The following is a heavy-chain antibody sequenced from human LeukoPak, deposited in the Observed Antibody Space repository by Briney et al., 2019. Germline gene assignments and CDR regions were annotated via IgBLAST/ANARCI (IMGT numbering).Heavy chain of an antibody. Sequence: GSSVKVSCKASGGTFSSYAISWVRQAPGQGLEWMGRIIPIFGTANYAQKFQGRVTITADKSTSTAYMELSSLRSEDTAVYYCARVYCSSTSCYREIDYWGQGTLVTVSS. V-gene: IGHV1-69*06. J-gene: IGHJ4*02. CDR2: IIPIFGTA. CDR3: ARVYCSSTSCYREIDY. CDR1: GGTFSSYA. D-gene: IGHD2-2*02.